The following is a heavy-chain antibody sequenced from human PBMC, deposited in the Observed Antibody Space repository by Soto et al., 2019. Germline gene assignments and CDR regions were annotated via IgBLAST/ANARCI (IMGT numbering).Heavy chain of an antibody. CDR3: ASRYCSSTSCPYYYYYMDV. J-gene: IGHJ6*03. D-gene: IGHD2-2*01. CDR1: GGSISSGGYC. Sequence: QVQLQESGPGLVKPSQTLSLTCTVSGGSISSGGYCWSWIRQHPGKGLEWIGYIYYSGSTYYNPSLKSRVTISGDTSKNQFSLKLSSVHAADTAVYYCASRYCSSTSCPYYYYYMDVWGKGTTVTVSS. V-gene: IGHV4-31*03. CDR2: IYYSGST.